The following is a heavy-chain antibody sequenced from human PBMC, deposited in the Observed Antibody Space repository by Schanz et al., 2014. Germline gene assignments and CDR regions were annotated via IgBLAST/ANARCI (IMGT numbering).Heavy chain of an antibody. D-gene: IGHD2-2*01. J-gene: IGHJ5*02. CDR1: GGSFSTFA. Sequence: QVPLVQSGAEVKKPGSSVKVSCQSSGGSFSTFALSWVRQTPGQGLEWMGRIIPLLGTTNYAQKFQGRVTIPADKATGTVYMELRRLRSEDTAVYYCAGYCSSTTCLGWFDPWGQGTLVTVSS. V-gene: IGHV1-69*08. CDR2: IIPLLGTT. CDR3: AGYCSSTTCLGWFDP.